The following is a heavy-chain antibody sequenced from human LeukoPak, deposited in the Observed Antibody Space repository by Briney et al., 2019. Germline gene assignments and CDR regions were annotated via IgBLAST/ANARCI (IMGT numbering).Heavy chain of an antibody. V-gene: IGHV1-2*02. CDR1: GYTFTGYY. CDR3: ARGSPLGYCTNGVCQSFDY. Sequence: ASVNVSCKASGYTFTGYYMHWVRQAPGQGLEWMGWINPNSGGTNYAQKFQGRVTMTRDTSISTAYMELSRLRSDDTAVYYCARGSPLGYCTNGVCQSFDYWGQGTLVTVSS. CDR2: INPNSGGT. J-gene: IGHJ4*02. D-gene: IGHD2-8*01.